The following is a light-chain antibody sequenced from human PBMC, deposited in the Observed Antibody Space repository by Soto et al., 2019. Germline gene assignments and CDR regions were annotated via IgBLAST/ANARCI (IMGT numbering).Light chain of an antibody. CDR1: QSVSSN. Sequence: EIVMTQSPATLSLSPGERATLSCRASQSVSSNFAWYQQKPGQAPRLLIYGASTRATGIPARFSGSGSGTEFTLTISSLQSEDFAVYYCQQYNNWPPDTFGQGTKLEIK. V-gene: IGKV3-15*01. J-gene: IGKJ2*01. CDR2: GAS. CDR3: QQYNNWPPDT.